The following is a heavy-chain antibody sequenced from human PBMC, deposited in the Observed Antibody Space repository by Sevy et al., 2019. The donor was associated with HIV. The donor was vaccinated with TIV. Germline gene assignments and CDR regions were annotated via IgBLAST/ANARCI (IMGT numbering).Heavy chain of an antibody. CDR1: GFIFSSYE. CDR2: ISSSGSTI. CDR3: AREDMATTRGPFDY. V-gene: IGHV3-48*03. D-gene: IGHD5-12*01. Sequence: GGSLRLSCAASGFIFSSYEMNWVRQAPGKGLEWVSYISSSGSTIYYADSVKGRFTISRDNAKNSLYLQMNSLRAEDTAVYYCAREDMATTRGPFDYWGQGTLVTVSS. J-gene: IGHJ4*02.